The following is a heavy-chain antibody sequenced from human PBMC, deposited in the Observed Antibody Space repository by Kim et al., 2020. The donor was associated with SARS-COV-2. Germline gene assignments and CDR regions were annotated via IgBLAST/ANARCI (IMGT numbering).Heavy chain of an antibody. CDR2: ISSSSSYI. CDR3: ARGPGVFGTTRFDY. J-gene: IGHJ4*02. V-gene: IGHV3-21*01. D-gene: IGHD3-10*01. Sequence: GGSLRLSCAASGFTFSSYSMNWVRQAPGKGLEWVSSISSSSSYIYYADSVKGRFTISRDNAKNSLYLQMNSLRAEDTAVYYCARGPGVFGTTRFDYWGQGTLVTVSS. CDR1: GFTFSSYS.